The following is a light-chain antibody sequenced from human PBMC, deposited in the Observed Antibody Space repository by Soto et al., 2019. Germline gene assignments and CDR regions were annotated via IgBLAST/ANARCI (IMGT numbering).Light chain of an antibody. CDR3: QQYDNLPPTWT. V-gene: IGKV1-33*01. CDR1: QSISNH. CDR2: AAS. Sequence: IHITHSPSSVSASVEDRVIITCRAIQSISNHLNWYQQKPGKAPKLLIFAASSLQSGVPSRFSGSRSGTHFTFTISSLQPEDIATYYCQQYDNLPPTWTFGQGTKVDI. J-gene: IGKJ1*01.